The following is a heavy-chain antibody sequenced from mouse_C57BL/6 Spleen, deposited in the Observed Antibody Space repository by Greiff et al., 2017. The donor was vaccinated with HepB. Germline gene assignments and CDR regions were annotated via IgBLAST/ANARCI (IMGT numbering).Heavy chain of an antibody. V-gene: IGHV1-26*01. CDR3: ARGNDYENAMDY. CDR2: INPNNGGT. Sequence: VQLKQSGPELVKPGASVKISCKASGYTFTDYYMNWVKQSHGKSLEWIGDINPNNGGTSYNQKFKGKATLTVDKSSSTAYMELRSLTSEDSAVYYCARGNDYENAMDYWGQGTSVTVSS. D-gene: IGHD2-4*01. CDR1: GYTFTDYY. J-gene: IGHJ4*01.